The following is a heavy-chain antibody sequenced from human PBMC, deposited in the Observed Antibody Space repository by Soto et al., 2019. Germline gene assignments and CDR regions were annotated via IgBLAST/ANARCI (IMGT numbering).Heavy chain of an antibody. D-gene: IGHD6-25*01. CDR1: GGSISSYY. J-gene: IGHJ6*03. CDR2: IYNSGST. Sequence: SQTLSLTCTVSGGSISSYYWSWIRQPPGKGLDWIGYIYNSGSTNYNPSLKSRVTISVDTSKNQFSLKLSSVTAADTAVYYCARAVGAARYYYYYYMDVWGKGTTVTVSS. CDR3: ARAVGAARYYYYYYMDV. V-gene: IGHV4-59*01.